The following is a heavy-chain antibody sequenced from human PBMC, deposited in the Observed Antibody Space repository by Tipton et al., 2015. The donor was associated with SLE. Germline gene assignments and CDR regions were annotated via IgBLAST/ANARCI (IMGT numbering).Heavy chain of an antibody. CDR1: GGSFSGYY. CDR3: ARDRNDLDAFDI. V-gene: IGHV4-34*01. Sequence: TLSLTCAAYGGSFSGYYWSWIRQPPGKGLEWIGEINHSGSTNYNPSLKSRVTISVDTSKNQFSLKLSSVTAAVTAVYYCARDRNDLDAFDIWGQGTMVTVSS. CDR2: INHSGST. J-gene: IGHJ3*02.